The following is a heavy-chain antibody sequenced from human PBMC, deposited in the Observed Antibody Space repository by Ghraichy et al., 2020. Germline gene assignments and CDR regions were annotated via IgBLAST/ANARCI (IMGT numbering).Heavy chain of an antibody. CDR2: ISTYNGNT. Sequence: ASVKVSCKASGYTFTNYNVNWVRQAPGQGLEWIGWISTYNGNTNYAQKFQGRVTMTTDTSTTTAYMELRSLRSDDTAVYYCARDDSSGYYPFDYWGQGTLVTVSS. CDR1: GYTFTNYN. D-gene: IGHD3-22*01. J-gene: IGHJ4*02. CDR3: ARDDSSGYYPFDY. V-gene: IGHV1-18*01.